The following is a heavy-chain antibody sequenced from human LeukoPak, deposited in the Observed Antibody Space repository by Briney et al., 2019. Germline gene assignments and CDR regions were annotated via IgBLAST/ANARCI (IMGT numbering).Heavy chain of an antibody. CDR2: IYTSGST. CDR3: ARAGGRVTLEEWELPVYYYYMDV. J-gene: IGHJ6*03. V-gene: IGHV4-4*07. Sequence: PSETLSLTCTVSGGSISSYYWSWIRQPAGKGLEWIGRIYTSGSTNYNPSLKSRVTMSVDTSKNQFSLKLSSVTAADTAVYYCARAGGRVTLEEWELPVYYYYMDVWGKGTTVTVSS. CDR1: GGSISSYY. D-gene: IGHD1-26*01.